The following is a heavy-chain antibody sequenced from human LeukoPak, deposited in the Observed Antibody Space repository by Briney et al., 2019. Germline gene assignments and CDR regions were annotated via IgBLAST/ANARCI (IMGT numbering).Heavy chain of an antibody. CDR1: GFTFSSYA. J-gene: IGHJ5*02. CDR2: ISGSGGST. V-gene: IGHV3-23*01. Sequence: PGGSLRLSCAASGFTFSSYAMSWVRQAPGKGLEWVLAISGSGGSTYYADSVKGRFTISRDNSKNTLYLQMNSLRAEDTAVYYCAKEGEIFGVVITENWFDPWGQGTLVTVSS. CDR3: AKEGEIFGVVITENWFDP. D-gene: IGHD3-3*01.